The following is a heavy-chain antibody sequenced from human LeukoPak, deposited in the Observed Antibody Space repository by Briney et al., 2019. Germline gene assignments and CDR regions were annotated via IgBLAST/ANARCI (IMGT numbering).Heavy chain of an antibody. CDR1: GFTFSSYG. J-gene: IGHJ3*02. D-gene: IGHD2-15*01. Sequence: GGSLRLSCAASGFTFSSYGMHWVRQAPGKGLEWVAVISYDGSNKYYADSVKGRFTISRDNSKNTLYLQMNSLRAEDTAVYYCAPLPQHCSGGSCHSDAFDIWGQGTMVTVSS. CDR2: ISYDGSNK. V-gene: IGHV3-30*03. CDR3: APLPQHCSGGSCHSDAFDI.